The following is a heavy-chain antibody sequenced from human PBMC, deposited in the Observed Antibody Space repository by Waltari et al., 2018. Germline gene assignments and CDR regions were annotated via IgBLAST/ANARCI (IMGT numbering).Heavy chain of an antibody. CDR1: GGTFRSYD. V-gene: IGHV1-69*12. CDR3: ARDGNSQFYYMDV. D-gene: IGHD1-1*01. CDR2: IIPIFGTA. Sequence: QIQLVQSGAEVRKPGSSVRVSCKASGGTFRSYDISWVRQAPGQGLEWMGGIIPIFGTANYAQKFQGRVTITADESTSTAYMELSSLRSEDTAVYYCARDGNSQFYYMDVWGKGTTVTVSS. J-gene: IGHJ6*03.